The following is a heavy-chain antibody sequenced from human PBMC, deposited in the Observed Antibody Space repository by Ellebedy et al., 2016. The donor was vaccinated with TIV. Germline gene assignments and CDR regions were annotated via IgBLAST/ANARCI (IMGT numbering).Heavy chain of an antibody. J-gene: IGHJ4*02. CDR1: EFTFSNYW. CDR3: ARDQWLGRAYYFDY. CDR2: IKQDGSEK. Sequence: GESLKISCAASEFTFSNYWMTWVRQAPGKGLEWVANIKQDGSEKYSIDSVKGRFSISRDNAKNSMYLQMNSLRDEDTAVYYCARDQWLGRAYYFDYWGQGTLLTVSS. V-gene: IGHV3-7*01. D-gene: IGHD6-19*01.